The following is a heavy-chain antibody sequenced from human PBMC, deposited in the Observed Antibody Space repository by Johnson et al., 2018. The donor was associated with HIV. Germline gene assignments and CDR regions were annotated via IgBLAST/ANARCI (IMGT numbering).Heavy chain of an antibody. J-gene: IGHJ3*02. CDR3: STDAFARTGTAGAFDI. V-gene: IGHV3-7*03. CDR1: GFTFDDYA. Sequence: VQLVEYGGGLVQPGRSLRLSCAASGFTFDDYAMHWVRQAPGKGLEWVANIKQDGSEKYYVDSVKGRFTISRDNSKNTLYLQMNSLRAEDTAVYYCSTDAFARTGTAGAFDIWGQGTRVTVSS. CDR2: IKQDGSEK. D-gene: IGHD1-1*01.